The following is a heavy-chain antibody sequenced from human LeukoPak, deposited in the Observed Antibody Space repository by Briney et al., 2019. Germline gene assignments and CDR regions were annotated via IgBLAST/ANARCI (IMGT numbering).Heavy chain of an antibody. V-gene: IGHV3-7*01. D-gene: IGHD4-17*01. Sequence: GGSLRLSCAASGFSFSSYWMDWVRQAPGKGLEWVANIKQDGSEMYYVDSVKGRFTISRDNTKNSLFLQMSSLRAEDTAVYFCAEGLFMTTVTTYWGQGTLVTVSS. CDR2: IKQDGSEM. CDR3: AEGLFMTTVTTY. J-gene: IGHJ4*02. CDR1: GFSFSSYW.